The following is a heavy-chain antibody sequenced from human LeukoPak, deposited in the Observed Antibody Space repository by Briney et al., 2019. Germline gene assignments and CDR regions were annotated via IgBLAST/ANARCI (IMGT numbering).Heavy chain of an antibody. CDR1: GFTFSNYA. CDR3: AKDDDDFWSGYYPFDY. V-gene: IGHV3-23*01. CDR2: ISGSGGSK. D-gene: IGHD3-3*01. Sequence: GGSLSLSCAASGFTFSNYAMSWVRQAPGKGLEWVSAISGSGGSKYYADSVKGRFTISRDNTKKTLYLQMNSLRAEDTAVYYCAKDDDDFWSGYYPFDYWGQGTLVTVSS. J-gene: IGHJ4*02.